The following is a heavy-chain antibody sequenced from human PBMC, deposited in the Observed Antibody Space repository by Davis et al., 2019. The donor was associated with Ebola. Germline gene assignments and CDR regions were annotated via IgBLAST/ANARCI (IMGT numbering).Heavy chain of an antibody. CDR3: VPGTWI. CDR2: VGNSVDEI. D-gene: IGHD5-12*01. CDR1: GGSISSGGYS. J-gene: IGHJ4*02. Sequence: MPSETLSLTCTVSGGSISSGGYSWSWIRQPPGKGLEWIAFVGNSVDEIHYAASVKGRFTASRDNARHSLFLQMNDLKFEDTGFYYCVPGTWIRGQGTLVTVSS. V-gene: IGHV4-61*05.